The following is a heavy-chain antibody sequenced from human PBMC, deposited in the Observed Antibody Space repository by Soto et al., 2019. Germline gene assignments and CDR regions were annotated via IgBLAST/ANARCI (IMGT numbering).Heavy chain of an antibody. CDR1: GFSFSAYA. CDR3: VRARQNLVVNEYFQY. Sequence: QVHLVESGGGVVQPGRSLRLSRAASGFSFSAYAIHWVRQAPGKGLEWVALISYDETTTYYADSVKGRFTISRDNSKNTLYLQMNSLRSEDTAVYYCVRARQNLVVNEYFQYWGQGTLVIVSS. D-gene: IGHD2-8*02. V-gene: IGHV3-30-3*01. J-gene: IGHJ1*01. CDR2: ISYDETTT.